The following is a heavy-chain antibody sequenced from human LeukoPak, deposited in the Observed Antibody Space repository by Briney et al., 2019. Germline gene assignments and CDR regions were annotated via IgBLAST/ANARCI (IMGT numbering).Heavy chain of an antibody. Sequence: GSLRLSCAASGFTFSSYGMHWVRQAPGKGLEWVAVIWYDGSNKCYADSVKGRFTISRDNSKNTLYLQMNSLRAEDTAVYYCARDDPKYDYGDYYDAFDIWGQGTMVTVSS. CDR3: ARDDPKYDYGDYYDAFDI. CDR2: IWYDGSNK. V-gene: IGHV3-33*01. J-gene: IGHJ3*02. D-gene: IGHD4-17*01. CDR1: GFTFSSYG.